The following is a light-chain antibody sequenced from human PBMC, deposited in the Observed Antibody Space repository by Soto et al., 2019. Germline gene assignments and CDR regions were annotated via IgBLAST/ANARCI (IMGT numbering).Light chain of an antibody. CDR3: QQYGSSPWT. CDR1: QSVSSNY. CDR2: GAS. Sequence: EIVLTQSPGTLSLSPGERATLSCRASQSVSSNYLAWYQQKPGQAPSPLIYGASSRATGIPDRFSGSGAGTDFTLTISRLESEDVAVYYCQQYGSSPWTFGQGTKVEIK. V-gene: IGKV3-20*01. J-gene: IGKJ1*01.